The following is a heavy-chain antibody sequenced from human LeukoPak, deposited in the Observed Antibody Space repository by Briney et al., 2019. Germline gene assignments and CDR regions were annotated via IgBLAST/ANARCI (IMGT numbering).Heavy chain of an antibody. CDR2: ISPRSGDT. V-gene: IGHV1-2*02. CDR3: ARGREIHGGSDTNLDDY. J-gene: IGHJ4*02. Sequence: PGASVKVSCKTSGYTFTDYYMHWVRQAPGRGLEWMGWISPRSGDTSYAQKFQGRVTMTRDTSINTVDMDLSGLTSDDTAVFYCARGREIHGGSDTNLDDYWGQGTLVTVSS. CDR1: GYTFTDYY. D-gene: IGHD3-10*01.